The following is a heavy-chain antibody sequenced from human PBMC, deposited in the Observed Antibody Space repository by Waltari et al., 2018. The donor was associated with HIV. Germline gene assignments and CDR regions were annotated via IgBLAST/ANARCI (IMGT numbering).Heavy chain of an antibody. J-gene: IGHJ3*01. Sequence: QVRLQESGPGLVKPSETLSLTCSVSGSSISSRYYWGWIRQAPGKGLALIGSFYRTGTTYYNPSLKSRVSVSLNMSKNQFSLKLSSVTAADTAVYYCAREQDYYDSSGYTCYAFDPWGQGTMVIVSS. CDR2: FYRTGTT. CDR1: GSSISSRYY. D-gene: IGHD3-22*01. CDR3: AREQDYYDSSGYTCYAFDP. V-gene: IGHV4-38-2*02.